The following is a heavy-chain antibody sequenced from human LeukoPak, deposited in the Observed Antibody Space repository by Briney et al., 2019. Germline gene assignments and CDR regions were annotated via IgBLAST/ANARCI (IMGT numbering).Heavy chain of an antibody. J-gene: IGHJ4*02. D-gene: IGHD3-10*01. CDR1: GYSITSSSW. V-gene: IGHV4-28*01. CDR2: IYHSRTT. CDR3: ARKENVYYYFDY. Sequence: PSDTLSLTCAVSGYSITSSSWWGWIRQPPGKGLEWIGYIYHSRTTYYNPSLQSRVTMSVDTSKNQFSLKLSSVTAVDTAVYYCARKENVYYYFDYWGQGTLVTVSS.